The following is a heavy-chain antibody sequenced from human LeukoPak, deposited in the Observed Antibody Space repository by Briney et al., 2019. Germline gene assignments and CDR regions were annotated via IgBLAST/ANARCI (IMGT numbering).Heavy chain of an antibody. J-gene: IGHJ4*02. Sequence: GGSLRLSCAASGFTFSTYGMHWVRQAPGKGLEWVAVISYDGSNKYYADSVKGRFTISRDSSKNTLYLQMNSLRAEDTAVYYCARDPSYSENLDYWGQGTLVTVSS. CDR3: ARDPSYSENLDY. CDR1: GFTFSTYG. CDR2: ISYDGSNK. V-gene: IGHV3-30*03. D-gene: IGHD1-26*01.